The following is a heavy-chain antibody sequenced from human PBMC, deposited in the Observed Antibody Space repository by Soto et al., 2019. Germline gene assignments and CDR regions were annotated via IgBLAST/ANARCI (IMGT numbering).Heavy chain of an antibody. CDR3: ARGGSLYWYFDL. J-gene: IGHJ2*01. CDR2: INAGNGNT. Sequence: GASVEVSCKASGYTFASCARRWVRQAPGQRLEWMGWINAGNGNTKYSQKFQGRVTITRDTSASTAYMGLSSLRSEDTAVYYCARGGSLYWYFDLWGRGTLVTVSS. D-gene: IGHD1-26*01. CDR1: GYTFASCA. V-gene: IGHV1-3*01.